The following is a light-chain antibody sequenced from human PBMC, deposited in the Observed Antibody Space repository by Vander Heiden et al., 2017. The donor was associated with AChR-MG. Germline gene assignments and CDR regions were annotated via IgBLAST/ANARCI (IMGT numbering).Light chain of an antibody. V-gene: IGKV3-11*01. CDR3: QQRSNWPPNIT. CDR2: DAS. Sequence: DIVLTQSPATLSLSPGQRATLSCRASQNFSDSLAWYQQKPGQAPRLLIYDASNRATGIPARFSGSGSGADFTLTISSLEAEDFAVYYCQQRSNWPPNITFGPGTKVDIK. J-gene: IGKJ3*01. CDR1: QNFSDS.